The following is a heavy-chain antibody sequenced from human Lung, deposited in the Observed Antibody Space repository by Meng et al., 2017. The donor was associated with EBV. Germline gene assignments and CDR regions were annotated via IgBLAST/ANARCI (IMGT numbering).Heavy chain of an antibody. D-gene: IGHD2-2*01. V-gene: IGHV6-1*01. CDR2: TYYMSKWYN. J-gene: IGHJ4*02. Sequence: VQLEQSGPGLVKPSQTLSPTCDISGDSVSSNSAAWNWIRQSPLRGLEWLGRTYYMSKWYNDYVVSVKSRISINPDTSKNQFSLQLNSVTPEDTAVYYCARATSGFDSWGQGTLVTVSS. CDR1: GDSVSSNSAA. CDR3: ARATSGFDS.